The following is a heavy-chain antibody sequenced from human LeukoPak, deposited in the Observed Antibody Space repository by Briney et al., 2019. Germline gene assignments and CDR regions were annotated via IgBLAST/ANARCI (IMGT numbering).Heavy chain of an antibody. Sequence: SETLSLTCTVSGGSISSGSYYWSWIRQPAGKGLEWIGRIYTSGSTNYNPSLKRRVTISVATSKNQFSLKLSSVTAADTAVYYCAREGGVYSNGDAFDIWGQGTMVTVSS. D-gene: IGHD4-11*01. CDR3: AREGGVYSNGDAFDI. V-gene: IGHV4-61*02. CDR2: IYTSGST. CDR1: GGSISSGSYY. J-gene: IGHJ3*02.